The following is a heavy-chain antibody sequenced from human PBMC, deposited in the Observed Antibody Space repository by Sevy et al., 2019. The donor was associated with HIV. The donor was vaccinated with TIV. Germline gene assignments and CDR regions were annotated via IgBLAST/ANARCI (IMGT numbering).Heavy chain of an antibody. CDR1: GFTFSDYS. J-gene: IGHJ4*02. CDR2: ISRSGTTR. V-gene: IGHV3-48*02. Sequence: GGSLRLSCAASGFTFSDYSLNWVRQAPGKGLEWVSYISRSGTTRHYADSVRGRFTISRDDAKNSLYLQMSSLRDEDTAVYYCARDDTESYLPVSWGQGTLVTVSS. D-gene: IGHD3-10*01. CDR3: ARDDTESYLPVS.